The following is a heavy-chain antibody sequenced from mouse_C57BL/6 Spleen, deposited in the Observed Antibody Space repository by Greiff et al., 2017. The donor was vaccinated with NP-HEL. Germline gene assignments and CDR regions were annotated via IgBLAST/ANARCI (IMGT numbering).Heavy chain of an antibody. CDR2: IYPGSGST. Sequence: QVQLQQPGAELVKPGASVKMSCKASGYTFTSYWITWVKQRPGQGLEWIGDIYPGSGSTNYNEKFKSKATLTVDTSSSTAYMQLSSLTSEDSAVYYCARRDYGSSYGWYFDVWGTGTTVTVSS. D-gene: IGHD1-1*01. CDR1: GYTFTSYW. CDR3: ARRDYGSSYGWYFDV. V-gene: IGHV1-55*01. J-gene: IGHJ1*03.